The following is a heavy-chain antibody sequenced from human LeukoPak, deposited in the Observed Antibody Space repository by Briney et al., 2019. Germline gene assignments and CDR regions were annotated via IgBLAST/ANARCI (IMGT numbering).Heavy chain of an antibody. CDR1: GFTFSSYA. Sequence: GGSLRLSCAASGFTFSSYAMSWVRQASGKGLEWVSAISGSGGSTYYADSVKGRFTISRDNSKNTLYLQMNSLRAEDTAVYYCAKDEIVVVVAATGDPWGQGTLVTVSS. CDR2: ISGSGGST. D-gene: IGHD2-15*01. J-gene: IGHJ5*02. CDR3: AKDEIVVVVAATGDP. V-gene: IGHV3-23*01.